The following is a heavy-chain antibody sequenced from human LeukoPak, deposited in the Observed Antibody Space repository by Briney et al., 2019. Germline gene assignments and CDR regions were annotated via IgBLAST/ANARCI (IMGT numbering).Heavy chain of an antibody. Sequence: PSETLSLTCTVSGGSISSYYWSWIRQPPGKGLEWIGYVFYSGRTDHNPSLKSRLTISVDTSKNQFSLKPSSVTAADTAVYYCARTRGVPYGDYLNDYWGQGTLVTVSS. CDR2: VFYSGRT. J-gene: IGHJ4*02. CDR1: GGSISSYY. D-gene: IGHD4-17*01. CDR3: ARTRGVPYGDYLNDY. V-gene: IGHV4-59*01.